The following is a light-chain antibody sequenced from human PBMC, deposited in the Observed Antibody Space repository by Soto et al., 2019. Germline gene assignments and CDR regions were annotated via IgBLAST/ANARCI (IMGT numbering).Light chain of an antibody. Sequence: EIVLTQSPATLSLSPGERATLSCRASQSVSSYLAWYQQKPGQAPRPLIYDASNRVTGIPARFSGSGSGTDFTLTIGSLEPEDFAVYYCQQRGNWPYTFGQGNKLEIK. J-gene: IGKJ2*01. V-gene: IGKV3-11*01. CDR1: QSVSSY. CDR3: QQRGNWPYT. CDR2: DAS.